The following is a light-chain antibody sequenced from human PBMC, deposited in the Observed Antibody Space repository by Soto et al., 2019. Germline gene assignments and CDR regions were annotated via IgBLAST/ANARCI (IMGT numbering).Light chain of an antibody. V-gene: IGKV3D-15*01. J-gene: IGKJ1*01. CDR2: GAS. CDR1: QSVSSN. CDR3: QQYNQWQRT. Sequence: EIVMTQSPATLSVSPGERATLSCRASQSVSSNVAWYQQNADQAPRLLIYGASTRATGIPARFSGSGSGTDFTLTISSLQSEDFAVYYCQQYNQWQRTFGQGTKVETK.